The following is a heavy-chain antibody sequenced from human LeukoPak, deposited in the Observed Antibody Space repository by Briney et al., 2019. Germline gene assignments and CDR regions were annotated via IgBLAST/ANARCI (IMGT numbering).Heavy chain of an antibody. D-gene: IGHD4-17*01. CDR1: GFTFTSYA. J-gene: IGHJ4*02. V-gene: IGHV3-23*01. CDR2: ISGSGGSI. CDR3: AKDGGDYFDY. Sequence: GASLRLSCAASGFTFTSYAMCWVRQAPGKGLEWVSVISGSGGSIYYADSVKGRFTISRDNSKNTLYLQMNSLRAEDTAVYYCAKDGGDYFDYWGQGTLVTVSS.